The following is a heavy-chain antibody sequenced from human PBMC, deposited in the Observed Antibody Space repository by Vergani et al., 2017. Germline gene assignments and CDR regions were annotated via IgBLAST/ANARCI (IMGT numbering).Heavy chain of an antibody. J-gene: IGHJ1*01. CDR2: ISYAGTQK. CDR3: ATKSCGRPGCKIGYFSE. CDR1: GFTSSYYG. D-gene: IGHD2-15*01. Sequence: QVNLVESGGGVVEPGRSLRLSCVVSGFTSSYYGMHWVRQAPGKGLEWVAVISYAGTQKYYADSVKGRFTISRYNSKSTLYLQMNSLRTEDTAAYYCATKSCGRPGCKIGYFSEWGQGTLVTVSS. V-gene: IGHV3-30*03.